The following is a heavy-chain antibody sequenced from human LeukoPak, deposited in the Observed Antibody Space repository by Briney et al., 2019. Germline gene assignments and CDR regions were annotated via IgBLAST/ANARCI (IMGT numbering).Heavy chain of an antibody. D-gene: IGHD6-19*01. J-gene: IGHJ4*02. Sequence: PGGSLRLSCAASGFTFSSYWMHWVRQAPGKGLMWVSHIDDDGSTTTAYADSVKGRFTISRDNSKNTLYLQMNSLRAEDTAVYYCARDQQPASSSVWYVDYWGQGTLVTVSS. CDR1: GFTFSSYW. V-gene: IGHV3-74*01. CDR3: ARDQQPASSSVWYVDY. CDR2: IDDDGSTTT.